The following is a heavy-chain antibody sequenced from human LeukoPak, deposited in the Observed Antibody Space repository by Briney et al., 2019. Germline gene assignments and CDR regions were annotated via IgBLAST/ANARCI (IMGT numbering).Heavy chain of an antibody. D-gene: IGHD3-9*01. CDR1: GGSISSDDFY. J-gene: IGHJ6*02. CDR3: ARDSLKYYDILTGNDYYYGMDV. V-gene: IGHV4-30-4*01. Sequence: SETLSLTCTVSGGSISSDDFYWSWIRQPPGKGLAWIGYIYHNGSTYYNPSLKGRVTISVDTSRNQFSLKLSSVTAADTAVYYCARDSLKYYDILTGNDYYYGMDVWGQGTTVTVS. CDR2: IYHNGST.